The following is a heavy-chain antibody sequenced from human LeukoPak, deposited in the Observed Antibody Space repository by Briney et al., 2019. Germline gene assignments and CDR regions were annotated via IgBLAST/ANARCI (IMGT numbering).Heavy chain of an antibody. CDR2: ISGSGGNT. J-gene: IGHJ6*02. CDR3: AKECQDYYYYGMDV. V-gene: IGHV3-23*01. Sequence: GGSLRLSCAASGFSLSTYAMSWARQAPGKGLEWVSSISGSGGNTYYADSVKGRFTITRDNSKNTLYLQINSLRAEDTAVYYCAKECQDYYYYGMDVWGQGTTVTVPS. CDR1: GFSLSTYA.